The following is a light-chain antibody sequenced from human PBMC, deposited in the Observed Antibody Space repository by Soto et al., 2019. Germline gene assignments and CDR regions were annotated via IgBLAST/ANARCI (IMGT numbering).Light chain of an antibody. CDR1: ESISSY. Sequence: DIQMTQSPSSMSASVGDRVTITCRASESISSYLNWYQQKPGKAPKLLIYDASSLQSGVPSRFSGSGSGTDFTLTVSSLKYEDFAIYFCQQSYSTTWTFGHGTKVDIK. V-gene: IGKV1-39*01. J-gene: IGKJ1*01. CDR2: DAS. CDR3: QQSYSTTWT.